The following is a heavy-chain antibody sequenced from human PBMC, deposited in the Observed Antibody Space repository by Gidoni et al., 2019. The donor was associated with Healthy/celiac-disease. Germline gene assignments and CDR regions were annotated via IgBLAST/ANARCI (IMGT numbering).Heavy chain of an antibody. D-gene: IGHD3-10*01. CDR2: ISYDVSNK. V-gene: IGHV3-30-3*01. J-gene: IGHJ6*02. CDR1: GFTFSIYA. CDR3: ARGMVRGALKSYYGMDV. Sequence: QVPLGESGGGVVPPGTSLRLTSAASGFTFSIYAMHWVRQAPGKGLEWVAVISYDVSNKYYAESVKGRFTISRDNSKNTLYLQMNSLRAEDTAVYYCARGMVRGALKSYYGMDVWGQGTTVTVSS.